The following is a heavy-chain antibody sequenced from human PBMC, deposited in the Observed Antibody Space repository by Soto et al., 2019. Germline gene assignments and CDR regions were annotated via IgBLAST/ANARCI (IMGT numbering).Heavy chain of an antibody. V-gene: IGHV3-7*01. CDR2: IREDGGEK. CDR1: GFTLTRYW. Sequence: GGSLRLSCAASGFTLTRYWMSWVRQAPGKGLEWVANIREDGGEKHYVDSVKGRFTISRDNAKNSLYLQMNSLRGEDTAVYYCARDTAYNGLDVWGQGTTVTVSS. CDR3: ARDTAYNGLDV. D-gene: IGHD4-17*01. J-gene: IGHJ6*02.